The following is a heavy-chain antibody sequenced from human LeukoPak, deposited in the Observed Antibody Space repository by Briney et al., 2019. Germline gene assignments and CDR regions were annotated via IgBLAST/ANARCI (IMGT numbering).Heavy chain of an antibody. V-gene: IGHV3-11*01. J-gene: IGHJ4*02. CDR3: VRDDGHHWFDL. CDR1: GFIFSDYY. Sequence: PGGSLRLSCGASGFIFSDYYMSWIRQAPGKGLEWISYISSSGTPKYYADSVKGRFTISRDNAKKSLFLQMNSLRDEDTAVYYCVRDDGHHWFDLWGQGTLVTVSS. D-gene: IGHD1-1*01. CDR2: ISSSGTPK.